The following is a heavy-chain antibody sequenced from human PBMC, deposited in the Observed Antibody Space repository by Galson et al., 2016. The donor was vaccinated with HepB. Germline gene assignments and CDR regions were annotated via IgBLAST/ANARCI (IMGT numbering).Heavy chain of an antibody. CDR2: ISGYNGNT. Sequence: SVKVSCKASGYTFTSYGINWIRQAPGQGLEWMGSISGYNGNTDYAQKVHGRVTMTIDTSTSTAYMELRSLRSDDTALSYCARRTLPGYFDPWGQGTLVAVSS. D-gene: IGHD4-23*01. V-gene: IGHV1-18*01. CDR3: ARRTLPGYFDP. J-gene: IGHJ5*02. CDR1: GYTFTSYG.